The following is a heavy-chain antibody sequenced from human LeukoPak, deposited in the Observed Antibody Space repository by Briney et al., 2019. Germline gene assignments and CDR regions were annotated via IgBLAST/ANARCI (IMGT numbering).Heavy chain of an antibody. CDR3: ARVWEAATVWLDP. D-gene: IGHD2-15*01. J-gene: IGHJ5*02. V-gene: IGHV1-18*01. CDR2: ISPYNVNT. Sequence: GASVKVSCKASGYAFGNYGISWVRQAPGQGLEWMGGISPYNVNTNYAQKFQGRLTMTTDTSTSTAYMELRSLISDDTAIYYCARVWEAATVWLDPWGQGTLVIVSS. CDR1: GYAFGNYG.